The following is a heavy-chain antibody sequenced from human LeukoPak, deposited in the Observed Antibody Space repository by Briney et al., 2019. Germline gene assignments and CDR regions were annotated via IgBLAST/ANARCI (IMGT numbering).Heavy chain of an antibody. D-gene: IGHD6-13*01. CDR1: GFTFSSSA. CDR3: GEQLVPKI. CDR2: ISISVGST. Sequence: GGSLRLTCAASGFTFSSSAMSWVRQAPGKGLEWVSAISISVGSTYYADSVKGRFTISRDNSKNTLYLQMNSLRAEDTAVYYCGEQLVPKIRGQGTLVAVSS. V-gene: IGHV3-23*01. J-gene: IGHJ4*02.